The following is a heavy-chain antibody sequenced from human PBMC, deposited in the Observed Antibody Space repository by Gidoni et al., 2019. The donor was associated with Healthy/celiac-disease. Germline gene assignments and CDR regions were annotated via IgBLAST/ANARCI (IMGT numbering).Heavy chain of an antibody. CDR3: VKEWVKGAAAGIFDY. CDR2: ISSNGGST. D-gene: IGHD6-13*01. Sequence: EVQLVESGGGLVQPGGSLRLSCSASGFTFSSYAMHWVRQAPGKGLEYVSAISSNGGSTYYADSVKGRFTISRDNSKNTLYLQMSSLRAEDTAVYYCVKEWVKGAAAGIFDYWGQGTLVTVSS. V-gene: IGHV3-64D*06. J-gene: IGHJ4*02. CDR1: GFTFSSYA.